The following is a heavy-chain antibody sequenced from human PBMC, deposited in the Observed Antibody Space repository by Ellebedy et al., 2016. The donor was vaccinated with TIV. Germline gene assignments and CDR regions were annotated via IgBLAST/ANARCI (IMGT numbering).Heavy chain of an antibody. V-gene: IGHV3-48*04. CDR2: ISTGSSTI. CDR3: ARDASAYGDSVYWYFDL. J-gene: IGHJ2*01. CDR1: GFTFSAYS. Sequence: GESLKISCAVSGFTFSAYSMNWVRQAPGKGLEWVSYISTGSSTIYYADSVKGRFTISRDNAKNSLYLQMNSLRAEDTAVYYCARDASAYGDSVYWYFDLWGRGTLVGVSS. D-gene: IGHD4-17*01.